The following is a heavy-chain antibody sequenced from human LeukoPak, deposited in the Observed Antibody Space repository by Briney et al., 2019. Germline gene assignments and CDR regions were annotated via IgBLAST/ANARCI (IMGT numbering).Heavy chain of an antibody. D-gene: IGHD5-24*01. CDR3: AKDFKPDGLYHLDH. CDR1: GVTFGTYA. J-gene: IGHJ4*02. CDR2: LYGNGVTR. V-gene: IGHV3-23*01. Sequence: GGSLRLSCAASGVTFGTYAMNGVRKAPGKGLEGGGGLYGNGVTRYYADSVKGRFTISRDNSKNILYLEMNSLRGEDTAVYYCAKDFKPDGLYHLDHGGQGPLVTVPS.